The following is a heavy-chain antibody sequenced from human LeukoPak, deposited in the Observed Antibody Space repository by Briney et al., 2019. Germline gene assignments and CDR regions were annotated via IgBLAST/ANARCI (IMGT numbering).Heavy chain of an antibody. CDR3: AKDIYGGIVGATVLFDY. CDR2: IWYDGSNK. D-gene: IGHD1-26*01. CDR1: GFTFSSYG. Sequence: GGSLRLSCAASGFTFSSYGMHWVRQAPGKGLEWVAVIWYDGSNKYYADSVKGRFTISRDNSKNTLYLQMNSLRAEDTALYYCAKDIYGGIVGATVLFDYWGQGTLVTVSS. J-gene: IGHJ4*02. V-gene: IGHV3-30*02.